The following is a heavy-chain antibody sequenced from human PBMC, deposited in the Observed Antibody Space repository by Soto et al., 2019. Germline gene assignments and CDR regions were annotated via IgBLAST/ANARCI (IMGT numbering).Heavy chain of an antibody. CDR3: ARERVNPKFYYYYMDV. J-gene: IGHJ6*03. CDR1: GGSISSYY. CDR2: IYYSGST. V-gene: IGHV4-59*01. D-gene: IGHD3-22*01. Sequence: SETLSLTCTVSGGSISSYYWSWIRQPPGKGLEWIGYIYYSGSTNYNPSLKSRVTISVDTSKNQFSLKLSSATAADTAVYYCARERVNPKFYYYYMDVWGKGTTVTVSS.